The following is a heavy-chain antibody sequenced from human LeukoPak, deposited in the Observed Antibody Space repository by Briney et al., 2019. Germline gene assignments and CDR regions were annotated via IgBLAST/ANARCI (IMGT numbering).Heavy chain of an antibody. V-gene: IGHV1-69*04. J-gene: IGHJ4*02. CDR3: AREGTEMATMKYYFDY. CDR2: IIPILGIA. CDR1: GGTFSSYA. Sequence: SVKVSCKASGGTFSSYAISWVRQAPGQGLEWMGRIIPILGIANYAQKFQGRVTITADKSTSTAYMELSSLRSEDTAVYYCAREGTEMATMKYYFDYWGQGTLVTVSS. D-gene: IGHD5-24*01.